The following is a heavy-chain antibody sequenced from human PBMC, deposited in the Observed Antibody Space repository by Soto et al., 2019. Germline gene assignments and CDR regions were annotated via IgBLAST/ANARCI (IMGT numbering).Heavy chain of an antibody. CDR2: ITGTGTST. V-gene: IGHV3-23*01. CDR1: GFTFRSYA. Sequence: GGSLILSCAASGFTFRSYAMSWVRQAPGKGLEWVSTITGTGTSTYFADSVKGRFTISRDNSKNTLYLQLSSLRAEDTAVYYCAKDTIAVAGRHVADCGQGYPGTVYS. J-gene: IGHJ4*02. D-gene: IGHD6-19*01. CDR3: AKDTIAVAGRHVAD.